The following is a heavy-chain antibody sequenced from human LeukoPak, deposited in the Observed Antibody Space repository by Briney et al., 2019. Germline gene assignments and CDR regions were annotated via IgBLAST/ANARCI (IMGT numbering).Heavy chain of an antibody. D-gene: IGHD3-22*01. CDR3: ARDTAFYDSSGPLFDY. CDR2: IWYDGSNK. CDR1: GFTFSSYG. Sequence: GGSLRLSCAASGFTFSSYGMHWVRQAPGKGLEGVAVIWYDGSNKYYADSVKGRFTISRDNSKNTLYLQMNSLRAEDTAVYYCARDTAFYDSSGPLFDYWGQGTLVTVSS. J-gene: IGHJ4*02. V-gene: IGHV3-33*01.